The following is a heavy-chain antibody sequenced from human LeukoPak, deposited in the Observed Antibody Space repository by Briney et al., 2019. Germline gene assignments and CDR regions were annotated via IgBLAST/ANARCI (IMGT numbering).Heavy chain of an antibody. CDR1: GGSISSYY. D-gene: IGHD6-19*01. J-gene: IGHJ4*02. Sequence: SETLSLTCTVSGGSISSYYWSWIRQPPGQGLEWIGYIYYRGSTNYNPSLKSRVTISVDTSKNQFSLKLSSVTAADTAVYYCARVRIAVADYYFDYWGQGTLVTVSS. CDR2: IYYRGST. CDR3: ARVRIAVADYYFDY. V-gene: IGHV4-59*01.